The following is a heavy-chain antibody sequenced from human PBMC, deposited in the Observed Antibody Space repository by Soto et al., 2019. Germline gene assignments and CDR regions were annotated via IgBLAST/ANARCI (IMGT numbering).Heavy chain of an antibody. D-gene: IGHD3-9*01. Sequence: EVQLVESGGGLVKPGGSLRLSCAASGFTFSSYSMNWVRQAPGKGLEWVSSISSSSSYIYYADSVKGRFTISRDNAKNSLFLQMISLGAEDTAVYYCARDLDFDWFYFDYWGQGTLVTVSS. CDR2: ISSSSSYI. CDR1: GFTFSSYS. J-gene: IGHJ4*02. CDR3: ARDLDFDWFYFDY. V-gene: IGHV3-21*01.